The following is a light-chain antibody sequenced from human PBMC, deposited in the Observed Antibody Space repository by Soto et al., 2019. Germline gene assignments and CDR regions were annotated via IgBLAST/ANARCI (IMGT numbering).Light chain of an antibody. CDR2: GAS. CDR3: QQYYSYPRT. CDR1: QGISSY. J-gene: IGKJ1*01. Sequence: AIRMTQSPSSFSASTGDRVTITCRASQGISSYLAWYQQKPGKAPKLLIYGASTLQSGVPSRFSGSGSGTGFTLTISRLQSEDFATYYCQQYYSYPRTFGQGTKVEIK. V-gene: IGKV1-8*01.